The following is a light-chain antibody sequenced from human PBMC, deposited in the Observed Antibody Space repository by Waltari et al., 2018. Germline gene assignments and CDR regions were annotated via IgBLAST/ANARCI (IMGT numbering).Light chain of an antibody. CDR2: EVS. CDR3: CSYAGSSTLV. CDR1: SSDVGSYNL. V-gene: IGLV2-23*02. J-gene: IGLJ3*02. Sequence: QSALTQPASVSGSPGQSITISCTGTSSDVGSYNLVSWYQQHPGKAPKLMIYEVSKRPSGVSNRFSCSKSGNTASLTISGLQAEDEADYYCCSYAGSSTLVFGGGTKLTVL.